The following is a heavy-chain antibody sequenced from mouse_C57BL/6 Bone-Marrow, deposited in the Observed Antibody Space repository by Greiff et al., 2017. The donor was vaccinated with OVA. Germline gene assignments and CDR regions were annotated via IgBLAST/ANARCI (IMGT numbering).Heavy chain of an antibody. J-gene: IGHJ2*01. Sequence: VQLQQSGPELVKPGASVKISCKASGYSFTDYNMNWVKQSNGKSLEWIGVINPNYGTTSYNQKFKGKATLTVDQSSSTAYMQLNSLTSETSAFYYSAREKYYDGDYFDYWGQGTTLTVSS. CDR2: INPNYGTT. D-gene: IGHD1-1*01. V-gene: IGHV1-39*01. CDR3: AREKYYDGDYFDY. CDR1: GYSFTDYN.